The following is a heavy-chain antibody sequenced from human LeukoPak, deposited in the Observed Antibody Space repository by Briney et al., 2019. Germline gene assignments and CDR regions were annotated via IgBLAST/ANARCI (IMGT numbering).Heavy chain of an antibody. CDR3: ARDNGGSLDY. D-gene: IGHD1-26*01. CDR2: INRDASTM. CDR1: GFTFSNYA. V-gene: IGHV3-7*01. Sequence: PGGSLRLSCEASGFTFSNYAMSWIRQAPGKGLEWVANINRDASTMHYVDSVKGRFTISRDNAKNSLSLQMNSLRAEDTALYYCARDNGGSLDYWGQGTLVTVSS. J-gene: IGHJ4*02.